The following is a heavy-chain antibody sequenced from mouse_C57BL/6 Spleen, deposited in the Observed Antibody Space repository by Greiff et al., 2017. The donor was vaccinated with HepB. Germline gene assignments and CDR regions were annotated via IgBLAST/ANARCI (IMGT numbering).Heavy chain of an antibody. J-gene: IGHJ2*01. Sequence: EVKLQESGPGLVKPSQSLSLTCSVTGYSITSGYYWNWIRQFPGNKLEWMGYISYDGSNNYNPSLKNRISITRDTSKNQFFLKLNSVTTEDTATYYCARGYGSSFLDYWGQGTTLTVSS. V-gene: IGHV3-6*01. CDR3: ARGYGSSFLDY. CDR1: GYSITSGYY. D-gene: IGHD1-1*01. CDR2: ISYDGSN.